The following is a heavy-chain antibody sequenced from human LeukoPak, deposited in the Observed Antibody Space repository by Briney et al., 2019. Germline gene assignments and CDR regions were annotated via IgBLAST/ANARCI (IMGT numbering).Heavy chain of an antibody. V-gene: IGHV6-1*01. J-gene: IGHJ5*02. CDR3: VRDPLTYCGGDCYPNQFDP. CDR1: GDSVSSNSAA. Sequence: SQTLSLTCAISGDSVSSNSAAWNWIRQSPSRGLEWLGRTYYRSKWYNDYAVSVKSRITINPDTSKNQFSLQLNSVTPEDTAVYYCVRDPLTYCGGDCYPNQFDPWGQGTLVTVSS. D-gene: IGHD2-21*01. CDR2: TYYRSKWYN.